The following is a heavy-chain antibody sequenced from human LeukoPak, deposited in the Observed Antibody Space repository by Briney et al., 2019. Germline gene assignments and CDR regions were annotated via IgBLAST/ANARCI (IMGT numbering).Heavy chain of an antibody. CDR3: AKCVVVPAAAYYYYYYGMDV. J-gene: IGHJ6*02. D-gene: IGHD2-2*01. CDR1: GGSISSGGYS. CDR2: TSGSGGST. V-gene: IGHV3-23*01. Sequence: PSETLSLTCAVSGGSISSGGYSWSWVRQAPGKGLEWVSATSGSGGSTYYADSVKGRFTISRDNSKNTLYLQMNSLRAEDTAVYYCAKCVVVPAAAYYYYYYGMDVWGQGTTVTVSS.